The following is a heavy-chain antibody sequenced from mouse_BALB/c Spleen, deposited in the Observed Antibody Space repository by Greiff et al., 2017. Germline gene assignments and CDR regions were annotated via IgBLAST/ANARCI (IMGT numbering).Heavy chain of an antibody. CDR2: IDPANGNT. CDR1: GFNIKDTY. CDR3: ARFFYGYDGFAY. J-gene: IGHJ4*01. D-gene: IGHD2-2*01. V-gene: IGHV14-3*02. Sequence: VQLQQSGAELVKPGASVKLSCTASGFNIKDTYMHWVKQRPEQGLEWIGRIDPANGNTKYDPKFQGKATITADTSSNTAYLQLSSLTSEDTAVYYCARFFYGYDGFAYWGQGTSVTVSS.